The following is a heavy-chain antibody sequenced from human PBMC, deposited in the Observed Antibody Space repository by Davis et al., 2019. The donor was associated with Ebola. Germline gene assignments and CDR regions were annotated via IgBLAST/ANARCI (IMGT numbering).Heavy chain of an antibody. Sequence: PGGSLRLSCAASGFTFSSYAMSWVRQAPGKGLEWVSAISGSGGSTYYADSVKGRFTISRDNSKNTLYLQMNSLKTEDTAVYYCARHCSGGSCYSYYFDYWGQGTLVTVSS. CDR1: GFTFSSYA. J-gene: IGHJ4*02. CDR2: ISGSGGST. V-gene: IGHV3-23*01. CDR3: ARHCSGGSCYSYYFDY. D-gene: IGHD2-15*01.